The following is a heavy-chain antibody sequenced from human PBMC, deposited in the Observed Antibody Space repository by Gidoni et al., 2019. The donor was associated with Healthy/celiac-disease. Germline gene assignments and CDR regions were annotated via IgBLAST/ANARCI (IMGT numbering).Heavy chain of an antibody. CDR1: GGPISSGSYY. J-gene: IGHJ5*02. V-gene: IGHV4-61*02. CDR2: IYTSGST. Sequence: QVQLQESGPGLVKPSQTLSLTCTVSGGPISSGSYYWSWIRQPPGKGLEWIGRIYTSGSTNYNPSLKSRVTMSVDTSKNQFSLKLSSVTAADTAVYYCARGSGSYLGKNWFDPWGQGTLVTVSS. D-gene: IGHD1-26*01. CDR3: ARGSGSYLGKNWFDP.